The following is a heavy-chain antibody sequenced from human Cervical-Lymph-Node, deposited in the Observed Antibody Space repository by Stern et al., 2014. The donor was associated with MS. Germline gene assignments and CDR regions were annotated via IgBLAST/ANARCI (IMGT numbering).Heavy chain of an antibody. CDR3: AHTLMGDYGNWYFAR. CDR1: GFSLTTGVA. CDR2: VIWYDDK. V-gene: IGHV2-5*01. J-gene: IGHJ2*01. D-gene: IGHD4-17*01. Sequence: QVTLKESGPTVVKPTETLTLTCTFSGFSLTTGVAVGWIRPPPGKAPEWLALVIWYDDKRYSSSLKSRLTITKDSFKNQVALTMTDMDPGDSATYYCAHTLMGDYGNWYFARWGRGTLVTVSP.